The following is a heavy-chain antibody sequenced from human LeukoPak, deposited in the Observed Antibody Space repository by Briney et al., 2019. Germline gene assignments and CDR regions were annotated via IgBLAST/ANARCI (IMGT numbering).Heavy chain of an antibody. V-gene: IGHV4-59*01. D-gene: IGHD6-6*01. CDR3: AREWPSIAARFEGFFDY. CDR2: IYYSGST. J-gene: IGHJ4*02. Sequence: GSLRLSCAAPGFTFSSYAMSWVRQPPGKGLEWIGYIYYSGSTNYNPSLKSRVTISVDTSKNQFSLKLSSVTAADTAVYYCAREWPSIAARFEGFFDYWGQGTLVTVSS. CDR1: GFTFSSYA.